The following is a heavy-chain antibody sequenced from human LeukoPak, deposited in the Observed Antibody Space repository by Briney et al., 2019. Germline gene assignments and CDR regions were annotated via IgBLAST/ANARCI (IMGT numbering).Heavy chain of an antibody. J-gene: IGHJ3*02. Sequence: GASVKVSCKASGYTFTSYAMNWVRQAPGQGLEWMGWINTNTGHPTYAQGFTGRFVFSLDTSVSTAYLQISSLKAEDTAVYYCARRKYGGNGLGGFDIWGQGTMVTVSS. CDR1: GYTFTSYA. D-gene: IGHD4-23*01. V-gene: IGHV7-4-1*02. CDR2: INTNTGHP. CDR3: ARRKYGGNGLGGFDI.